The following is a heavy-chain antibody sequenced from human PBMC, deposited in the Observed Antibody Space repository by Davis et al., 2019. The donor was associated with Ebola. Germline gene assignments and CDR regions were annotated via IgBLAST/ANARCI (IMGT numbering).Heavy chain of an antibody. CDR1: GFSFSSYS. CDR3: TTHFVDTTMA. CDR2: ISGSSNYI. V-gene: IGHV3-21*01. Sequence: GGSLRLSCAASGFSFSSYSMTWVRQAPGKGLEWVSSISGSSNYIYYADSVKGRFTISRDNAKNSLFLQMNSLKAEDTAVYYCTTHFVDTTMAWGQGTLVTVSS. D-gene: IGHD5-18*01. J-gene: IGHJ4*02.